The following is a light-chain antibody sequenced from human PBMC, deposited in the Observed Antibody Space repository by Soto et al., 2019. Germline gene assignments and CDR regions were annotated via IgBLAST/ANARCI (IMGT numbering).Light chain of an antibody. CDR1: TSNIGAVYD. CDR2: NNN. Sequence: QSVLTQPPSVSGALGQRVTISCTGSTSNIGAVYDVHWYQQLPGAAPKLLIYNNNNRPSGVPDRFSGSKSGTSASLAITGLQAEDEADYYCQSFDRTLSGVVFGGGTQLTVL. V-gene: IGLV1-40*01. J-gene: IGLJ2*01. CDR3: QSFDRTLSGVV.